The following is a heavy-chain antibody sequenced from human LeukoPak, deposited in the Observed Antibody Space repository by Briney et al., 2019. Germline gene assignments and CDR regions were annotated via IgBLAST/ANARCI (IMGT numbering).Heavy chain of an antibody. CDR3: TTRDYYDSSGYWASGY. J-gene: IGHJ4*02. D-gene: IGHD3-22*01. CDR2: IKSKTDGGTT. CDR1: GFTFSSYW. V-gene: IGHV3-15*01. Sequence: PGGSLRLSCVASGFTFSSYWMHWVRQAPGKGLEWVGRIKSKTDGGTTDYAAPVKGRFTISRDDSKNTLYLQMNSLKTEDTAVYYCTTRDYYDSSGYWASGYWGQGTLVTVSS.